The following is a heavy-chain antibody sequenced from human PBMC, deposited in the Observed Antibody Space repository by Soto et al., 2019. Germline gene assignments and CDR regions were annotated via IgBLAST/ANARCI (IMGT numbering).Heavy chain of an antibody. V-gene: IGHV4-59*08. CDR3: AARGACSSTSCSWYFDY. CDR1: GGSMSSYY. Sequence: SXTLSLTCTVSGGSMSSYYWSWIRQPPVNGLEWIGYIYYSGSTNYNPSLKSRVTISVDTSKNQFSLKLSSVTAADTAVYYCAARGACSSTSCSWYFDYWGQGTLVTVSS. J-gene: IGHJ4*02. D-gene: IGHD2-2*01. CDR2: IYYSGST.